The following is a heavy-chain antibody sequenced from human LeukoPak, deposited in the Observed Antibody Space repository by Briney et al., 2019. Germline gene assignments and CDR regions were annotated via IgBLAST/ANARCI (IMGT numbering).Heavy chain of an antibody. V-gene: IGHV4-34*01. CDR2: INHSGST. J-gene: IGHJ4*02. CDR3: ARGLVYGSGSYYKGIFGY. Sequence: PSETLSLTCAVYGGSFSGYYWSWIRQPPGKGLEWIGEINHSGSTNYNPSLKSRVTISVDTSKNQFSLKLSSVTAADTAGYYCARGLVYGSGSYYKGIFGYWGQGTLVTVSS. CDR1: GGSFSGYY. D-gene: IGHD3-10*01.